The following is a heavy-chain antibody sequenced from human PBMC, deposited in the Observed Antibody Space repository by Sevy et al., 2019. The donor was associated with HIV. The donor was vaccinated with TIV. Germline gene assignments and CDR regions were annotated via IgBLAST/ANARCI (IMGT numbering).Heavy chain of an antibody. J-gene: IGHJ4*02. CDR2: VSGSSNYI. CDR3: ASGPPDGSYDYFDY. V-gene: IGHV3-21*06. Sequence: GGSLRLSCAASGFTFIRYNMNWVRHAPGKGLEWVSSVSGSSNYIYYAESLKGRFIISRDNAKDTLYLQMNSLRADDTAVYYCASGPPDGSYDYFDYWGQGTLVTVSS. CDR1: GFTFIRYN. D-gene: IGHD1-26*01.